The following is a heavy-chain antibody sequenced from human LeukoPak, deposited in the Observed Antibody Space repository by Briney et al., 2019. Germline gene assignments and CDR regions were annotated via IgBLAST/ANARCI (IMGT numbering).Heavy chain of an antibody. CDR1: GYTFTGYY. V-gene: IGHV1-2*02. D-gene: IGHD6-6*01. J-gene: IGHJ4*02. CDR3: ARDPDSSSSFDY. Sequence: ASVKVSCKASGYTFTGYYMHWVRQVPGQGLEWMGWINPNSGGTNYAQKFQGRVTMTRDTSISTAYMELSRLRSDDTAVYYCARDPDSSSSFDYWGQGTPVTVSS. CDR2: INPNSGGT.